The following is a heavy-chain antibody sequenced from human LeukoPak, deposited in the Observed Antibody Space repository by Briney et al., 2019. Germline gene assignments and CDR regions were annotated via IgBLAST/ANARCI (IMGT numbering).Heavy chain of an antibody. CDR1: GGSISSGSYF. Sequence: TSETLSLTCTVSGGSISSGSYFWTWIRQPAGKGLEWIGRIYTSGSINYNPSLKSRVTISVDTSKNQFSLKLSSVTAADTAVYYCARDKGVIIRGYYYYYMDVWGKGTTVTISS. CDR2: IYTSGSI. V-gene: IGHV4-61*02. D-gene: IGHD3-10*01. J-gene: IGHJ6*03. CDR3: ARDKGVIIRGYYYYYMDV.